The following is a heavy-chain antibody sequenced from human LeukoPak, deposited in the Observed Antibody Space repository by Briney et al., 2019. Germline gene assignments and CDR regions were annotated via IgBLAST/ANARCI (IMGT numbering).Heavy chain of an antibody. CDR1: GFTFGAHS. CDR3: ICLTDPFDY. J-gene: IGHJ4*02. Sequence: PGGSLGLSCTGSGFTFGAHSMAWVRQAPGKGPEWVGFIRGKAYGGATGYTASVKGRFTISRDDPKSIVYLQMNSLRTEDTAVYYCICLTDPFDYWGQGSLVTVSS. CDR2: IRGKAYGGAT. V-gene: IGHV3-49*04.